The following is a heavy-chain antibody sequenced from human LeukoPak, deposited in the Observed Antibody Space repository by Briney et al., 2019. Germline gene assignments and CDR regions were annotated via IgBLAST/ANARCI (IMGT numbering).Heavy chain of an antibody. J-gene: IGHJ6*03. CDR2: INHSGST. CDR1: GGSFSGYY. CDR3: ARGCYDFWSGSHRYYYYYYMDV. D-gene: IGHD3-3*01. V-gene: IGHV4-34*01. Sequence: PSETLSLTCAVYGGSFSGYYWSWIRQPPGKGLEWIGEINHSGSTNYNPSLKSRVIISVDTSKNQFSLKLSSVTAADTAVYYCARGCYDFWSGSHRYYYYYYMDVWGKGTTVTVSS.